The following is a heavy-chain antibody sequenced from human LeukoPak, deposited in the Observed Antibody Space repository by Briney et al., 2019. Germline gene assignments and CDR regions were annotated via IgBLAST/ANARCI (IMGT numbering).Heavy chain of an antibody. V-gene: IGHV7-4-1*02. CDR3: ARESWYMTITTYYYYGMDV. D-gene: IGHD6-13*01. J-gene: IGHJ6*02. CDR1: GYTFTSYA. Sequence: GASVKVSCKASGYTFTSYAMNWVRQAPGQGLEWMGWTNTNTGNPTYAQGFTGRFVFSLDTSVSTAYLQISSLKAEDTAVYYCARESWYMTITTYYYYGMDVWGQGTTVTVSS. CDR2: TNTNTGNP.